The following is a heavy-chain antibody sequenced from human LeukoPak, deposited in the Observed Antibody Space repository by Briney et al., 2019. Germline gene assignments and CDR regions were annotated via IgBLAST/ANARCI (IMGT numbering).Heavy chain of an antibody. Sequence: ASVKVSCKASGYTFTSYAMHWVRQAPGQRLEWMGWINAGNGNTKYSQKFQGRVTITRDTSASTAYMELSSLRSEDTAVYYCARGSSSSGGNWFDPWGQGTLVTVSS. V-gene: IGHV1-3*01. CDR1: GYTFTSYA. CDR2: INAGNGNT. CDR3: ARGSSSSGGNWFDP. D-gene: IGHD6-19*01. J-gene: IGHJ5*02.